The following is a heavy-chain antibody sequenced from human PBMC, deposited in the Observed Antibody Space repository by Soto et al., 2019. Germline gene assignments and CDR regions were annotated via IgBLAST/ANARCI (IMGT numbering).Heavy chain of an antibody. CDR3: AGRLDGDYGDFGY. D-gene: IGHD4-17*01. CDR1: GGTFSTYI. CDR2: IIPILGIA. V-gene: IGHV1-69*02. J-gene: IGHJ4*02. Sequence: QVQLVQSGAEVKKPGSSVKVSCKASGGTFSTYIISWVRQAPGQGLEWMGRIIPILGIANYAQRFQGRVTITADKSTRTAYMELSSLRSEDTAVYYCAGRLDGDYGDFGYWGQGTLVTVSS.